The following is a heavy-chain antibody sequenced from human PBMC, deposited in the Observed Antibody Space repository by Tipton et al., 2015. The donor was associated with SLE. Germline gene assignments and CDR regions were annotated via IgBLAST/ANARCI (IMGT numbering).Heavy chain of an antibody. CDR3: ARSRDYGYFDY. J-gene: IGHJ4*02. CDR1: GGSISSGDYY. V-gene: IGHV4-30-4*01. D-gene: IGHD4-17*01. CDR2: IYYSGST. Sequence: TLSLTCTVSGGSISSGDYYWSWIRQPPGKGLEWMGYIYYSGSTYYNPSLKSRVTISVDTSKNQFSLKLSSVTAADTAVYYCARSRDYGYFDYWGQGTLVTVSS.